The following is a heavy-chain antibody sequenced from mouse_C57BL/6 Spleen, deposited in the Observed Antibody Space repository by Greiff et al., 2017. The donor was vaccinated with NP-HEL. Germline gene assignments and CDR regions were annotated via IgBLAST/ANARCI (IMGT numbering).Heavy chain of an antibody. Sequence: QVQLQQPGAELVKPGASVKLSCKASGYTFTSYWMHWVKQRPGQGLEWIGMIHPNSGSTHYNEKFKSKATLTVDKSSSTAYLQLSSLTSEDSAVYYCARSGDYGYAMDDWGQGTSVTVSS. V-gene: IGHV1-64*01. CDR2: IHPNSGST. CDR1: GYTFTSYW. J-gene: IGHJ4*01. D-gene: IGHD2-4*01. CDR3: ARSGDYGYAMDD.